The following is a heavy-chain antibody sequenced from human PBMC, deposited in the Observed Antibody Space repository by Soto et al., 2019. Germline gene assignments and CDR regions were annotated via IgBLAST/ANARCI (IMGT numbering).Heavy chain of an antibody. CDR3: ARVDSTDIHGNSTSCDILFDY. J-gene: IGHJ4*02. CDR1: GFTFSSYW. V-gene: IGHV3-7*03. D-gene: IGHD2-2*01. CDR2: IKQDGSEK. Sequence: EVQLVESGGDLVQPGGSLRLSCAASGFTFSSYWMSWVRQAPGKGLEWVANIKQDGSEKYYVDSVKDRFTISRDNAKNSLYLQMNRLRAEDTAVYYCARVDSTDIHGNSTSCDILFDYGGQGSLVTVSS.